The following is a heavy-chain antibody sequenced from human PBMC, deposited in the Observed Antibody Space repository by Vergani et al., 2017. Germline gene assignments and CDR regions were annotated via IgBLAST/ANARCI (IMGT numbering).Heavy chain of an antibody. CDR3: ARAPTTVTPGAFDI. CDR2: ILPILGIA. J-gene: IGHJ3*02. CDR1: GGTFSSYT. V-gene: IGHV1-69*02. D-gene: IGHD4-17*01. Sequence: QVQLVQSGAEVKKPGSSVKVSCKASGGTFSSYTISWVRQAPGQGLEWMGRILPILGIANYAQKFQGRVTMTADKSTSTAYMELSSLRSEDTAVYYCARAPTTVTPGAFDIWGQGTMVTVSS.